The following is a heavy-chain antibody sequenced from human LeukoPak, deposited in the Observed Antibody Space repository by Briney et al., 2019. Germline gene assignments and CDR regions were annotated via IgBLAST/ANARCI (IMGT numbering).Heavy chain of an antibody. D-gene: IGHD1-1*01. CDR1: GGSFSGYY. CDR2: IYHSGST. J-gene: IGHJ4*02. CDR3: ARVAGDFDY. V-gene: IGHV4-34*01. Sequence: SETLSLTCAVYGGSFSGYYWSWIRQPPGKGLEWIGEIYHSGSTNYNRSLKSRVTISVDKSKNHFSLKVSSVTAADTAVYYCARVAGDFDYWGQGTLVTVSS.